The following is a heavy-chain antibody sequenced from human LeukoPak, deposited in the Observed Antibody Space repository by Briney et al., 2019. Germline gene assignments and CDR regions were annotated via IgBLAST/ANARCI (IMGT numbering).Heavy chain of an antibody. J-gene: IGHJ4*02. CDR1: GYTLTGYY. V-gene: IGHV1-2*02. CDR3: ARASYYYGSGSYYYFDY. D-gene: IGHD3-10*01. Sequence: ASVKVSCKASGYTLTGYYMHWVRQAPGQGLERMGWINPNSGGTNFAQKFQGRVTMTRDTSMSTAYMELNRLRSDDTAVYYCARASYYYGSGSYYYFDYWGQGTLVTVSS. CDR2: INPNSGGT.